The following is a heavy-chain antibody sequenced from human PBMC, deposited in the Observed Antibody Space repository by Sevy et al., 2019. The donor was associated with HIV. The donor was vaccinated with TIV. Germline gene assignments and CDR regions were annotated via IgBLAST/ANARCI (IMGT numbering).Heavy chain of an antibody. J-gene: IGHJ4*02. Sequence: SETLSLTCTVSGGSIISSTYYLDWIRQPPGKGLEWIGNIHHTGKTYYIPSLRSRVTMSVDTSKNQFSLNLNSVTAADTAVYYCARHPANSTEFEYWGRGTLVTVSS. D-gene: IGHD2-21*01. CDR1: GGSIISSTYY. CDR2: IHHTGKT. CDR3: ARHPANSTEFEY. V-gene: IGHV4-39*01.